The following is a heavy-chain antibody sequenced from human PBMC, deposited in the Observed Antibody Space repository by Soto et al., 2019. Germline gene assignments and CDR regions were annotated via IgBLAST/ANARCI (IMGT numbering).Heavy chain of an antibody. V-gene: IGHV1-69*01. Sequence: QVQLVQSGAEVRKPGSSVKVSCKASGGTFSRHAISWVRQAPGQGLEWMGGIIPIFGTANHAQKFQGRVTIIADESTSKGYMELGRLRSEDKGHDYCARGWGYDSNDYYYAYWGQGTLVIVSS. CDR1: GGTFSRHA. CDR2: IIPIFGTA. J-gene: IGHJ4*02. D-gene: IGHD3-22*01. CDR3: ARGWGYDSNDYYYAY.